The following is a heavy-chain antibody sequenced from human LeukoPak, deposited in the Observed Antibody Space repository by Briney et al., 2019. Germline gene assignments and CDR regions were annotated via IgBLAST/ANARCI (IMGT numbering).Heavy chain of an antibody. D-gene: IGHD3-22*01. CDR2: IYYSGTT. Sequence: NPSETLSLTCTVSGGSISSGNYYWSWIRQHPGKGLEWIGYIYYSGTTFYNPSLKSRVTISIDTSKNQFSLKLTSVTAADTAVYYCARADHYGSSAYPYWGQGTLVTVSS. CDR1: GGSISSGNYY. J-gene: IGHJ4*02. V-gene: IGHV4-31*03. CDR3: ARADHYGSSAYPY.